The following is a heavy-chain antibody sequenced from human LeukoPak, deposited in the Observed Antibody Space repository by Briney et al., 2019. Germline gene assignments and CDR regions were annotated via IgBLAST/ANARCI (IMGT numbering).Heavy chain of an antibody. J-gene: IGHJ4*02. CDR3: AKDPRYIVVVPAATFDY. Sequence: GGSLRLSCAASGFTFSSYGMHWVRQAPGKGLEWVAFIRYDGSNKYYADSVKGRFTISRDNSKNTLYLQMNSLRAEDTAVYYCAKDPRYIVVVPAATFDYWGQGTLVTVSS. D-gene: IGHD2-2*01. CDR2: IRYDGSNK. V-gene: IGHV3-30*02. CDR1: GFTFSSYG.